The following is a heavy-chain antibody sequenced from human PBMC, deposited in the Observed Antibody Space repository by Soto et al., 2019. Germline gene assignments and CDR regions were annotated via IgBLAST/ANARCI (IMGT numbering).Heavy chain of an antibody. Sequence: EVQLLESGGGLVQPGGSLRLSCAAPGFTFSNNAMSWVRQAPGKGLEWVSTISGRGGSTFYADSVKGRFTISRDNSKNTLYLQMNSLRAEDTAVYYCAKHRPETSRGLWYSSIWGSPDYWGQGTLVTVSS. CDR1: GFTFSNNA. V-gene: IGHV3-23*01. J-gene: IGHJ4*02. CDR2: ISGRGGST. CDR3: AKHRPETSRGLWYSSIWGSPDY. D-gene: IGHD6-13*01.